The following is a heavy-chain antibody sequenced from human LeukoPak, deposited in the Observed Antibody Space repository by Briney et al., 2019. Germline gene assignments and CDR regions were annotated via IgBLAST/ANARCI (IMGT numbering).Heavy chain of an antibody. V-gene: IGHV1-3*03. D-gene: IGHD3-3*01. CDR3: ARGRYDFWSGYANFDY. J-gene: IGHJ4*02. CDR2: INAGNGNT. Sequence: ASVTVSCKASGYTFTTYAMHWVRQAPGQRLEWMGWINAGNGNTKYSQEFQGRVTITRDTSATTAYMELSSLRSEDMAVYYCARGRYDFWSGYANFDYWGQGTLVTVSS. CDR1: GYTFTTYA.